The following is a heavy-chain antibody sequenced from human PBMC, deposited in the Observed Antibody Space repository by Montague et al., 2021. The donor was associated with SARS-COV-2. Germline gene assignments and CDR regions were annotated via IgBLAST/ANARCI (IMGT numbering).Heavy chain of an antibody. CDR1: GFTFSSYN. CDR2: ISSSSSYI. CDR3: ARDPLDYGLWSSGSYYNAYYYYYGMDV. J-gene: IGHJ6*02. V-gene: IGHV3-21*01. Sequence: SLRLSCAASGFTFSSYNMNWVRQAPGKGLEWVSSISSSSSYIYYADSVKGRFTISRDNAKNSLYLQMNSLRAEDTAVYYCARDPLDYGLWSSGSYYNAYYYYYGMDVWGQGTTVTASS. D-gene: IGHD3-10*01.